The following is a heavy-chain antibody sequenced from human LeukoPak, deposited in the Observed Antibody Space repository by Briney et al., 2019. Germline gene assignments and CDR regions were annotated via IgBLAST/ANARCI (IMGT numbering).Heavy chain of an antibody. Sequence: SETLSLTCTVSGGSISSGSYYWSWIRQPAGKGLEWIGRIYTSGSTNYNPSLKSRVTISVDTSKNQFSLKLSSVTAADTAVYYCARDVSTPDYYFDHWGQGTLVTVSS. V-gene: IGHV4-61*02. D-gene: IGHD3-3*01. CDR3: ARDVSTPDYYFDH. CDR2: IYTSGST. CDR1: GGSISSGSYY. J-gene: IGHJ4*02.